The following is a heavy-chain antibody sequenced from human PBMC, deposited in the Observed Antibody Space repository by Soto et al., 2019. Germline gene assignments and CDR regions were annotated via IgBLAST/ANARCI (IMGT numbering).Heavy chain of an antibody. CDR2: MNPNSGNT. D-gene: IGHD3-3*02. J-gene: IGHJ5*02. V-gene: IGHV1-8*01. CDR1: GYTFTSYD. CDR3: ARAQHFWSGYEGVFDP. Sequence: ASVKVSCKASGYTFTSYDINWVRQATGQGLEWMGWMNPNSGNTGYAQKFQGRVTMTRNTSISTAYMELSSLRSEDTAVYYCARAQHFWSGYEGVFDPWGQGXLVTVSS.